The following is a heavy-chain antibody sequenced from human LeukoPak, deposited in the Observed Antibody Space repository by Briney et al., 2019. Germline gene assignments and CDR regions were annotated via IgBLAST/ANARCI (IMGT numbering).Heavy chain of an antibody. CDR1: GFRFSSYD. J-gene: IGHJ4*02. V-gene: IGHV3-48*01. CDR3: TRVGYIDEGIDY. D-gene: IGHD5-24*01. CDR2: LTRTSSAT. Sequence: GGSLRLSCVGSGFRFSSYDMNWVRQAPGRGLECLSYLTRTSSATWYADSVKGRFTIFRDNAKSSLYLQMNSLRVEDTAVYYCTRVGYIDEGIDYWGQGTLVTVSS.